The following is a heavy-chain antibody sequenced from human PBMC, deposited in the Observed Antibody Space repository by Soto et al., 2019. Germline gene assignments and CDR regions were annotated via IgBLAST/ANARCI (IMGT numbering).Heavy chain of an antibody. V-gene: IGHV4-31*03. J-gene: IGHJ5*02. CDR1: VASISSGGYY. CDR2: IYYSGST. Sequence: QVQLQESGPGLVKPSQTLSLTCTVSVASISSGGYYWSWIRQHPGEGLEWIGYIYYSGSTSYNPSLQSRVTISGDTSKNQFSLKLSSVTDADTAVYYCARESKYDTSGYPPWFAPWGQGTLVTVSS. CDR3: ARESKYDTSGYPPWFAP. D-gene: IGHD3-22*01.